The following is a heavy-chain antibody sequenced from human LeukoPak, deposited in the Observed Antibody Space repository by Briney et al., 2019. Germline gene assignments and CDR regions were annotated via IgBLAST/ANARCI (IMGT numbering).Heavy chain of an antibody. D-gene: IGHD2-8*02. Sequence: KASETLSLTCTVSGGSISSYYWSWIQQPPGKGLEWIGYIYTSGSTNYNPSLKSRVTISVDTSKNQFSLKLSSVTAADTAVYYCARHTGRGADSVNWSDPWGQGTLVTVSS. CDR1: GGSISSYY. J-gene: IGHJ5*02. CDR3: ARHTGRGADSVNWSDP. V-gene: IGHV4-4*09. CDR2: IYTSGST.